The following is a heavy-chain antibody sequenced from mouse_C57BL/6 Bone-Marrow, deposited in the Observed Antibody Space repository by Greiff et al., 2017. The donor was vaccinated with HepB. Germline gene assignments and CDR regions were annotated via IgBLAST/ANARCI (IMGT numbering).Heavy chain of an antibody. D-gene: IGHD3-2*02. V-gene: IGHV3-5*01. CDR2: IYYSGTI. CDR1: GISITTGNYR. CDR3: ARDLTAQEGFAY. J-gene: IGHJ3*01. Sequence: DVKLQESGPGLVKPSQTVFLTCTVTGISITTGNYRWSWIRQFPGNKLEWIGYIYYSGTITYNPSLTSRTTITRDTPKNQFFLEMNSLTAEDTATYYCARDLTAQEGFAYWGQGTLVTVSA.